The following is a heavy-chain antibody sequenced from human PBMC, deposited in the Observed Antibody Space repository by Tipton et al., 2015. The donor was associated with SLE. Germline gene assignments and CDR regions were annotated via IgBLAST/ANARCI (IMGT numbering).Heavy chain of an antibody. CDR3: AKERWEPNYFDY. V-gene: IGHV3-23*01. CDR1: GFTFRTYA. Sequence: SLRLSCAASGFTFRTYAMAWVRQSPGKGLEWVSLISGGGGSTHYADSVRGRFTISRDNSQNTLYLQMSSLRAEDTALYYCAKERWEPNYFDYWGQGTSVTVSS. D-gene: IGHD1-26*01. CDR2: ISGGGGST. J-gene: IGHJ4*02.